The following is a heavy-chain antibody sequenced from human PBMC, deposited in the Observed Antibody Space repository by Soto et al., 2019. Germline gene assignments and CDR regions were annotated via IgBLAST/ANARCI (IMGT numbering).Heavy chain of an antibody. V-gene: IGHV1-18*01. CDR3: ARDGDGNWDDC. CDR2: INAYNGDR. J-gene: IGHJ4*02. CDR1: GYTFTSYG. D-gene: IGHD2-21*01. Sequence: QVQLVQSGAEVKKPGASVKVSCKASGYTFTSYGISWVRQAPGQGLEWMGWINAYNGDRNYAQKFQGRVTMTTDTSTNIAYMEVRSLRSDDTAVYYCARDGDGNWDDCWGRGTLVTVSS.